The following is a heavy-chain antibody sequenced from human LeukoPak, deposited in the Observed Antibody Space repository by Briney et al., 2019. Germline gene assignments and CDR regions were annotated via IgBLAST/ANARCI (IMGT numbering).Heavy chain of an antibody. CDR2: IYYSGST. Sequence: SETLSLTCTVSGGSISSYYWSWIRQPPGKGLEWIGYIYYSGSTNYNPSLKSRVTISVDTSKNQFSLKLSSVTAADTAVYYCARTRLLLTASDYWGQGTLVTVSS. CDR3: ARTRLLLTASDY. CDR1: GGSISSYY. D-gene: IGHD2/OR15-2a*01. V-gene: IGHV4-59*01. J-gene: IGHJ4*02.